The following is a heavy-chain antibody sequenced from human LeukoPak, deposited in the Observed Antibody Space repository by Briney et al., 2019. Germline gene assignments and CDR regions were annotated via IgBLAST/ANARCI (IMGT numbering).Heavy chain of an antibody. D-gene: IGHD6-13*01. Sequence: GASVKVSCKVSGYTLTELSMHWVRQAPGKGLEWMGGFDPEDGETIYAQKFQGRVTMTGDTSTDTAYMELSSLRSEDTAVYYCATLGRYSSSWLDAFDIWGQGTMVTVSS. CDR1: GYTLTELS. J-gene: IGHJ3*02. CDR2: FDPEDGET. V-gene: IGHV1-24*01. CDR3: ATLGRYSSSWLDAFDI.